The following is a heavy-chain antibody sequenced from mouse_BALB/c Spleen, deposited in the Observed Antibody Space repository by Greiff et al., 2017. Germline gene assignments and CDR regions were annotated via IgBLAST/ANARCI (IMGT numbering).Heavy chain of an antibody. CDR1: GISITTGNYR. CDR2: IYYSGTI. V-gene: IGHV3-5*02. D-gene: IGHD1-1*01. J-gene: IGHJ4*01. Sequence: ESGPGLVKPSQTVSLTCTVTGISITTGNYRWSWIRQFPGNKLEWIGYIYYSGTITYNPSLTSRTTITRDTSKNQFFLEMNSLTAEDTATYYCAREGDYYGYAMDYWGQGTSVTVSS. CDR3: AREGDYYGYAMDY.